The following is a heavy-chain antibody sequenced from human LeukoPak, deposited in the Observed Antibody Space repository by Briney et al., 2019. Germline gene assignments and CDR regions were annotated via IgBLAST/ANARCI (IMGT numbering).Heavy chain of an antibody. CDR3: ARPRGDGYNLYFDY. CDR2: MNPNSGAT. V-gene: IGHV1-8*01. Sequence: EASVKVSCKASGYTFTSYDFNWLRQATGQGPEWMGWMNPNSGATGYAQKFQGRVTMTRSASINTAYMELSNLRSEDTAVYYCARPRGDGYNLYFDYWGQGTLVTVSS. D-gene: IGHD5-24*01. J-gene: IGHJ4*02. CDR1: GYTFTSYD.